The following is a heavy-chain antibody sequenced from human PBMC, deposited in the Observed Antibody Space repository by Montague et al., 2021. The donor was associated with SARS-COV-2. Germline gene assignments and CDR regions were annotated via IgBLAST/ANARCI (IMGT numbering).Heavy chain of an antibody. CDR1: GFTVSSNY. CDR3: ARDLTYGSGRSYYYYGMDV. D-gene: IGHD3-10*01. CDR2: IYSGGRT. J-gene: IGHJ6*02. Sequence: SLRLSCAASGFTVSSNYMSWVRQAPGKGLEWVSVIYSGGRTYYADSVKGRFTISRHNSKNTLYLQMNSLRAEDTAVYYCARDLTYGSGRSYYYYGMDVWGQRTTVTVSS. V-gene: IGHV3-53*04.